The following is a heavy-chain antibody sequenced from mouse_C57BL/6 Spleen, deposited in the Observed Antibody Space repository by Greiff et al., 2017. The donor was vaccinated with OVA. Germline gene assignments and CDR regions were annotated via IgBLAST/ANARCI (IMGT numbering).Heavy chain of an antibody. J-gene: IGHJ3*01. CDR2: ISSGGSYT. V-gene: IGHV5-6*01. Sequence: EVKLVESGGDLVKPGGSLKLSCAASGFTFSRYGMSWVRHTPDTRLEWVATISSGGSYTYYPDSVKGRFTISRDNAKNTLYQQMSSLKSEDTAMYYCARQGGNSFAYWGQGTLVTVSA. CDR1: GFTFSRYG. CDR3: ARQGGNSFAY. D-gene: IGHD2-1*01.